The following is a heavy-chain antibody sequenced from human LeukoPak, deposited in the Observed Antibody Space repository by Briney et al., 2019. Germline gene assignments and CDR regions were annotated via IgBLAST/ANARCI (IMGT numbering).Heavy chain of an antibody. CDR1: GLTFSSSA. Sequence: PGGSLRLSCAASGLTFSSSAMNWVRQAPGKGLEWVSASGTAGDTYYADSVKGRFTISRDDSKNTLYLQMTSLRAEDTAVYYCAKKTPGTYPFDYWGQGTLVTVSP. CDR3: AKKTPGTYPFDY. J-gene: IGHJ4*02. V-gene: IGHV3-23*01. D-gene: IGHD6-13*01. CDR2: SGTAGDT.